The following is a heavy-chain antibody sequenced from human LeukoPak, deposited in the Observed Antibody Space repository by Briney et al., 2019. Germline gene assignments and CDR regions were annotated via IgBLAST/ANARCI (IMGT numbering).Heavy chain of an antibody. CDR2: IGGSGSNT. CDR3: AKSVRGYTYYFHC. D-gene: IGHD5-12*01. Sequence: GGSLRLSCAASGFTFNDYAMSWVRQAPGKGLEGVSTIGGSGSNTYYADSVKGRFTISRDNSKNTLYLEMNSLRAEDTAVYYCAKSVRGYTYYFHCWGQGTLVTVSS. CDR1: GFTFNDYA. J-gene: IGHJ4*02. V-gene: IGHV3-23*01.